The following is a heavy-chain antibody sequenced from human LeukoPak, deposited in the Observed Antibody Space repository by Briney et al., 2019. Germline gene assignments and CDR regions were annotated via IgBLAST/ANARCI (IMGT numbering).Heavy chain of an antibody. CDR3: AREMGGYCSSTSCYSNWFDP. Sequence: GGSLRLSCAASGFTFSSYSMNWVRQAPGKGLEWVSSISSSSSYIYYADSAKGRFTISRDNAKNSLYLQMNSLRAEDTAVYYCAREMGGYCSSTSCYSNWFDPWGQGTLVTVSS. CDR2: ISSSSSYI. CDR1: GFTFSSYS. J-gene: IGHJ5*02. D-gene: IGHD2-2*01. V-gene: IGHV3-21*01.